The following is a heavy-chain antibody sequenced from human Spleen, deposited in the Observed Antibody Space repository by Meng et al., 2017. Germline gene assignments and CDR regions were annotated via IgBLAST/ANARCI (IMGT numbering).Heavy chain of an antibody. CDR2: IDPKSGDT. CDR3: VRDEDISAAGKLFGDY. CDR1: GYNFPDYW. D-gene: IGHD6-13*01. V-gene: IGHV1-2*06. J-gene: IGHJ4*02. Sequence: QVRLVQSGAEVKKPGASVKVSCKPSGYNFPDYWLHWVRRAPGQGLEWMGRIDPKSGDTHYAQSFQGRVTMTGDTSISTAYMELSGLRSDDTAMYYCVRDEDISAAGKLFGDYWGQGTLVTVSS.